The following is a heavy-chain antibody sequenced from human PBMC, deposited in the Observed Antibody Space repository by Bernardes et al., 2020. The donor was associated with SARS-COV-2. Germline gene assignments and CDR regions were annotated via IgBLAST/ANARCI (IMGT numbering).Heavy chain of an antibody. Sequence: ASVKVSCKVSGYTVTELSIHWVRQAPGKGLEWMGGFNPEDGETIYAQQFQGRVTMIEETSTDTAYMELSSLKSEDTAVYYCATGPVVITDNWFDPWGQGTLVTVSS. CDR3: ATGPVVITDNWFDP. J-gene: IGHJ5*02. V-gene: IGHV1-24*01. D-gene: IGHD3-22*01. CDR2: FNPEDGET. CDR1: GYTVTELS.